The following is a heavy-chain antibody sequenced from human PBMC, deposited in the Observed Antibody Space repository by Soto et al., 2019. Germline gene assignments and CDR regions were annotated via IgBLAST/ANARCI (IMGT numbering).Heavy chain of an antibody. CDR1: GESLRDYY. Sequence: SETLSLTCAVYGESLRDYYWSWIRQPPGKGLEWIGEINHGGRTNYNPSLKSRVTISLDTSKNQFSLKLNSVTAADTAVYYCARGGGGNDYVWGSYRPFDFWGQGTLVTVSS. CDR2: INHGGRT. J-gene: IGHJ4*02. CDR3: ARGGGGNDYVWGSYRPFDF. V-gene: IGHV4-34*01. D-gene: IGHD3-16*02.